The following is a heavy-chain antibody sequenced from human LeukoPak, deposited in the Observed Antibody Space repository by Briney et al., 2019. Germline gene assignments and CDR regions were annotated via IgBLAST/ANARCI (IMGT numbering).Heavy chain of an antibody. J-gene: IGHJ2*01. CDR1: GFTFSNYD. D-gene: IGHD3-10*01. CDR3: ARSPGSGHWYFDL. CDR2: ICIAADT. Sequence: GGSLRLSCAASGFTFSNYDMHWVRQAPGKGREWVAVICIAADTWYPGSVKGGFTVSRENAKNSSYLQMNSLTAGDTAVYYCARSPGSGHWYFDLWGRGTLVTVSS. V-gene: IGHV3-13*01.